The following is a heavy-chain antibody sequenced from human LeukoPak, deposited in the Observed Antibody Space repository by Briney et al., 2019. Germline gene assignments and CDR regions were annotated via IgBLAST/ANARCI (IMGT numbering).Heavy chain of an antibody. D-gene: IGHD2-2*03. CDR3: AKQRNGYCSSTSCYANYFDY. J-gene: IGHJ4*02. V-gene: IGHV3-23*01. CDR1: GFTFSNYA. CDR2: ISGSGGST. Sequence: GGSLRLSCAASGFTFSNYAMSWVRQAPGKGLEWVSAISGSGGSTYYADSVKGRFTISRDNSKNTLYLQMNSLRAEDTAVYYCAKQRNGYCSSTSCYANYFDYWGQGTLVTVSS.